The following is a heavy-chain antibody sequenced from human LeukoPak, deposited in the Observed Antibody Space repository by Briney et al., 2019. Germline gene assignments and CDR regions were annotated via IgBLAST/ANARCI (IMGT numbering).Heavy chain of an antibody. D-gene: IGHD3-3*01. CDR3: ARMGGITIFGVVLDAFDI. CDR1: GGTFSSYA. V-gene: IGHV1-69*13. CDR2: IIPIFGTA. J-gene: IGHJ3*02. Sequence: ASVKVSCKASGGTFSSYAISWVRQAPGQGLEWMGGIIPIFGTANYAQKFQGRVTITADESTSTAYMELSSLRSEDTAVYYCARMGGITIFGVVLDAFDIWGQGTMVTVSS.